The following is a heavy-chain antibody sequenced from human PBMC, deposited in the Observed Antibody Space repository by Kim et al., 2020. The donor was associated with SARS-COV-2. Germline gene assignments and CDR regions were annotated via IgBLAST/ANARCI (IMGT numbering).Heavy chain of an antibody. J-gene: IGHJ4*02. CDR2: ISGVDDTT. V-gene: IGHV3-23*01. CDR3: ARDWRGTYCSGYWLSH. D-gene: IGHD2-21*02. CDR1: GFTFSSYS. Sequence: GGSLRLSCAASGFTFSSYSMTWVRQTPGKGLQWVSTISGVDDTTYYADSVKGRFTISRDNSKNTLYLQMSSLRAEDSAIYFCARDWRGTYCSGYWLSHGGQGTLVIVSS.